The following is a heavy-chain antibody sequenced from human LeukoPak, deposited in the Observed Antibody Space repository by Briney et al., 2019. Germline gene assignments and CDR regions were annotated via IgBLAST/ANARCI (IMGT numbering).Heavy chain of an antibody. Sequence: GGSLRLSCAASGFTFSSYAMSWVRQAPGKGLEWVSAISGSGGSTYYADSVKGRFTISRDNSKNTLYLQMNSLRAEDTAVYYCAKEEYYYGSGTYLGFDFWGQGTLVTVSS. J-gene: IGHJ4*02. CDR3: AKEEYYYGSGTYLGFDF. D-gene: IGHD3-10*01. CDR1: GFTFSSYA. V-gene: IGHV3-23*01. CDR2: ISGSGGST.